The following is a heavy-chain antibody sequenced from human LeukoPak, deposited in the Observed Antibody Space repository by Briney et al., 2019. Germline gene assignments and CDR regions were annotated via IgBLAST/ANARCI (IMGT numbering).Heavy chain of an antibody. CDR2: ISSHGGST. J-gene: IGHJ4*02. CDR3: VKGQITMVRGVMGY. V-gene: IGHV3-64D*09. CDR1: GFTFSSYA. Sequence: PGGSLRLSCSASGFTFSSYAMHWVRQAPGKGLEYVSAISSHGGSTYYADSVMGRFTISRDNSKNTLYLQMSSLRAEDTAVYYCVKGQITMVRGVMGYWGQGTLVTVSS. D-gene: IGHD3-10*01.